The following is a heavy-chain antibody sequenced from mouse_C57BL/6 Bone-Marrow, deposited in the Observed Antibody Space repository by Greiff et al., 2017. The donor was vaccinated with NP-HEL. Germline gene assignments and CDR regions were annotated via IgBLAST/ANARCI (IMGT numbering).Heavy chain of an antibody. CDR3: ARHEGANWGFDY. CDR2: FYPGSGSI. Sequence: VQLQQSGAELVKPGASVKLSCKASGYTFTEYTIPWVKQRSGQGLEWIGWFYPGSGSIKYNEKFKDKATLTADKSSSTVYMELSRLTSDGSAVYFCARHEGANWGFDYWGQGTTLTVSS. J-gene: IGHJ2*01. CDR1: GYTFTEYT. D-gene: IGHD4-1*01. V-gene: IGHV1-62-2*01.